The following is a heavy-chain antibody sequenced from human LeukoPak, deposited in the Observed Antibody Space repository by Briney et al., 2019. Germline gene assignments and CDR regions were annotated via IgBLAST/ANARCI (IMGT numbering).Heavy chain of an antibody. CDR3: ARGVQYYYDSSGYFDY. Sequence: SVKVSCKASGGTFSSYAISWVRQAPGQGLEWMGGIIPIFGTANYAQKFQGRVTITTDESTSTAYMELSSLRSEDTAVYYCARGVQYYYDSSGYFDYWGQGTLVTVSS. CDR2: IIPIFGTA. CDR1: GGTFSSYA. D-gene: IGHD3-22*01. J-gene: IGHJ4*02. V-gene: IGHV1-69*05.